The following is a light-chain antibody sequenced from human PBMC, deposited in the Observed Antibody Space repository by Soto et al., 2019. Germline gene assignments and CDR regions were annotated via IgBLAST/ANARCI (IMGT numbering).Light chain of an antibody. Sequence: EIVLTQSPGPLSLSPGERATLSCRASQSVSSSYLAWYQQKPGQAPGLLNYGASSRATGIPDRFSGSGSGTDFTLTISRLEPEDFAVYYCQQYGSSPQTFRQGTKVEIK. CDR3: QQYGSSPQT. V-gene: IGKV3-20*01. J-gene: IGKJ1*01. CDR2: GAS. CDR1: QSVSSSY.